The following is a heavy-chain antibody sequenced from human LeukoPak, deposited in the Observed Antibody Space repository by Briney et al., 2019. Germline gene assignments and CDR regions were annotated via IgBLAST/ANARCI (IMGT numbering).Heavy chain of an antibody. CDR3: ARDTGLLRTLDI. D-gene: IGHD1-26*01. CDR1: GVSINGNI. V-gene: IGHV4-4*07. J-gene: IGHJ3*02. CDR2: VFSSGST. Sequence: PSDTLSLTCTVSGVSINGNIWAWIRQPAGKGLEWIGRVFSSGSTNYNPSLTSRLTISVDNSKNQFSLRLSAVTAADTAMYYCARDTGLLRTLDIWGQGTMVTVGS.